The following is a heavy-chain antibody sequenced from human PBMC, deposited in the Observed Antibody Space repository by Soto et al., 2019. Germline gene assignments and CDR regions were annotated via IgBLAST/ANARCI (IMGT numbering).Heavy chain of an antibody. CDR3: ATLAEYCNGFNCYSNFYF. Sequence: ASVKVSCKTSGYNFTNFDSNWVRQAPGLGLVWMGWMNPSSGETGSAQNFQGRVTMTRDISTRTFFMQFSSLRSEDTAIYYCATLAEYCNGFNCYSNFYFWGRFTQVTICS. CDR1: GYNFTNFD. V-gene: IGHV1-8*01. D-gene: IGHD2-15*01. J-gene: IGHJ2*01. CDR2: MNPSSGET.